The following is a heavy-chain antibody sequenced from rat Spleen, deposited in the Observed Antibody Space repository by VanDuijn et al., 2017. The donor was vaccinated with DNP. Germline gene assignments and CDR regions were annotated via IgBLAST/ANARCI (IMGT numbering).Heavy chain of an antibody. CDR2: ISTGGGNT. V-gene: IGHV5S23*01. CDR1: GFTFSDYN. J-gene: IGHJ2*01. D-gene: IGHD1-12*01. CDR3: ARHRTIMPYYYAMDA. Sequence: EVQLVESGGGLVQPGRSLKLSCAASGFTFSDYNMAWVRQAPKKGLEWVASISTGGGNTYYRDSVKGRFTISRDNAKSTLYLQMNSLKSEDTATYYCARHRTIMPYYYAMDAWGQGVMVTVSS.